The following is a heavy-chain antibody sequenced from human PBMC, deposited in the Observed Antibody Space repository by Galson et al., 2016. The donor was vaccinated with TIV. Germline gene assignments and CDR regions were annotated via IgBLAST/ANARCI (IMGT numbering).Heavy chain of an antibody. J-gene: IGHJ4*02. CDR3: ATTGYCSGGNCYPQFDY. CDR1: GYSISGTYY. CDR2: IYHTGST. D-gene: IGHD2-15*01. Sequence: SETLSLTCTVSGYSISGTYYWGWIRQPPGKGLEWIGSIYHTGSTYYNPPLTSRVTVSVDTSKNQFSLRLNSATAADTAVYYCATTGYCSGGNCYPQFDYWGQGTLVTVSS. V-gene: IGHV4-38-2*02.